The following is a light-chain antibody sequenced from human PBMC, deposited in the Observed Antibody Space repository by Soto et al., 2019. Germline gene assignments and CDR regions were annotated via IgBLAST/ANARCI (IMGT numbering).Light chain of an antibody. Sequence: DIQMTQSPSSLSASVGDRVAITCRASQGIRSYLAWFQQKPGKAPKSLIYATYNLQSGVPSRFSGSGSGTDFTLTISSLQPEDFATYYCQQCDTYPFTFGPGTTVDVK. CDR3: QQCDTYPFT. CDR1: QGIRSY. J-gene: IGKJ3*01. V-gene: IGKV1-16*01. CDR2: ATY.